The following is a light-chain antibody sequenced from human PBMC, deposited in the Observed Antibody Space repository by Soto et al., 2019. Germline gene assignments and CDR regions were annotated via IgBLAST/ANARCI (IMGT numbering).Light chain of an antibody. J-gene: IGKJ3*01. CDR2: GAS. CDR3: QQYGSSLFT. CDR1: QSVSSSY. V-gene: IGKV3-20*01. Sequence: EIVLTQSPGTLSLSPGERATLSCRASQSVSSSYLAWYQQKPGQAPRLLIYGASSRATGIPDKFSGSGSGTDFPVTISRLEPEDFEVYYWQQYGSSLFTFGPGTKVDIK.